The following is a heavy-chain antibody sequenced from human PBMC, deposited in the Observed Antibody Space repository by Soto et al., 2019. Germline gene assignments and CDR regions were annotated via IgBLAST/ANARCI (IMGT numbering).Heavy chain of an antibody. D-gene: IGHD3-22*01. CDR2: ISYDGSNK. CDR3: AKGKGYYYDSSGGGDAFDI. Sequence: GGSLRLSCAASGFTFSSYGMHWVRQAPGKGLEWVAVISYDGSNKYYADSVKGRFTISRDNSKNTLYLQMNSLRAEDTAVYYCAKGKGYYYDSSGGGDAFDIWGQGTMVTVSS. J-gene: IGHJ3*02. CDR1: GFTFSSYG. V-gene: IGHV3-30*18.